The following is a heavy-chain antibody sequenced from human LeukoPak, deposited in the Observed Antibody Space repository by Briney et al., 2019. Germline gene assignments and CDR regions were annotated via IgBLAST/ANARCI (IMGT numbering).Heavy chain of an antibody. CDR1: GFTFSSYE. Sequence: GSLRLSCAASGFTFSSYEMNWVRQAPGKGLEWVSYISSSSSYIYYADSVKGRFTISRDNARNSLYLQMNSLRAEDTAVYYCVRGKANYGSGSDVWGKGTTVTVSS. V-gene: IGHV3-21*05. J-gene: IGHJ6*04. CDR2: ISSSSSYI. CDR3: VRGKANYGSGSDV. D-gene: IGHD3-10*01.